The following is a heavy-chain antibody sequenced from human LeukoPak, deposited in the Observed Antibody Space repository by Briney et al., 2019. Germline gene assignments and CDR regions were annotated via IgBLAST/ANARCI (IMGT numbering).Heavy chain of an antibody. Sequence: SETLSLTCTVSGGPISSPSYYWGWIRQSPGKGLEWIGSIYYSGTTQDNPSLMSRVTISVDTSKNQFSLKLTSVTAADTSVYYCVRQYYDILTGYSDLFDIWGPGTKVIVSS. CDR1: GGPISSPSYY. J-gene: IGHJ3*02. D-gene: IGHD3-9*01. CDR3: VRQYYDILTGYSDLFDI. V-gene: IGHV4-39*01. CDR2: IYYSGTT.